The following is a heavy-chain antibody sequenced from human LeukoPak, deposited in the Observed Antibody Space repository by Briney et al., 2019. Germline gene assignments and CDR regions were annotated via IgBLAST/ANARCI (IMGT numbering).Heavy chain of an antibody. V-gene: IGHV3-30*02. CDR1: GFTFSSYG. Sequence: GGSLRLSCAASGFTFSSYGMHWVRQAPGKGLEWVAFIRYDGSNKYYADSVKGRFAISRDNSKNTLYLQMNSLRAEDTAVYYCAKKMDFWSGLLYYYYYMDVWGKGTTVTVSS. CDR3: AKKMDFWSGLLYYYYYMDV. CDR2: IRYDGSNK. D-gene: IGHD3-3*01. J-gene: IGHJ6*03.